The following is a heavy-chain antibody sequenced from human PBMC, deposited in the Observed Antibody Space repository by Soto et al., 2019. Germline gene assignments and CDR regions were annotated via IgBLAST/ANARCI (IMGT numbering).Heavy chain of an antibody. CDR2: ISCDGSNK. V-gene: IGHV3-30*18. CDR1: GFTFSSYG. Sequence: GSLRLSCAASGFTFSSYGMHWVRQAPGKGLEWVAVISCDGSNKYYADSVKGRFTISRDNSKNTLYLQMNSLRAEDTAVYYCAKPRSSSWLTGAWFDPWGQGTLVTVSS. J-gene: IGHJ5*02. CDR3: AKPRSSSWLTGAWFDP. D-gene: IGHD6-13*01.